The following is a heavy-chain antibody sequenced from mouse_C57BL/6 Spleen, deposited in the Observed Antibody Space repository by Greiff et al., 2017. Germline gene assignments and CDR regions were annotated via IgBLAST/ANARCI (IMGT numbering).Heavy chain of an antibody. CDR3: ARDQLTGGLPY. V-gene: IGHV3-6*01. J-gene: IGHJ3*01. D-gene: IGHD4-1*01. CDR1: GYSITSGYY. CDR2: ISYDGNN. Sequence: EVQLQESGPGLVKPSQSLSLTCSVTGYSITSGYYWNWIRQFPGNKLEWMGYISYDGNNNYNPSLKNRISITRDTSKNQFFLKLNSVTTEDTATYDCARDQLTGGLPYWGQGTLVTVSA.